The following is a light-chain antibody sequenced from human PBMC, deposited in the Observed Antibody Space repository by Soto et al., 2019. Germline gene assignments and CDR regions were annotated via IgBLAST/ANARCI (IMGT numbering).Light chain of an antibody. Sequence: QSVLTQPPSASGTPGQRVPISCSGSSSNIASNTVIWYYQFPGTAPKVLIYSDNQRPSGVPDRISGSKSGTSASLAISGLQSEDEADYYCAAWDDSLHGVVFGGGTKLTVL. CDR1: SSNIASNT. J-gene: IGLJ2*01. CDR2: SDN. CDR3: AAWDDSLHGVV. V-gene: IGLV1-44*01.